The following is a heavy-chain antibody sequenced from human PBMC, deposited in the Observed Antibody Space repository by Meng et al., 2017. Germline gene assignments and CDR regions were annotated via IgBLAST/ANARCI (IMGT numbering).Heavy chain of an antibody. Sequence: GESLKISCAASGFTFSSYWMSWVRQAPGKGLEGVANIKQDGSEKYYVDSVKGRFTISRDNAKNSLYLQMNSLRAEDTAVYYCARVEWELLGWYFDYWGQGTLVTVSS. CDR3: ARVEWELLGWYFDY. D-gene: IGHD1-26*01. J-gene: IGHJ4*02. CDR2: IKQDGSEK. V-gene: IGHV3-7*04. CDR1: GFTFSSYW.